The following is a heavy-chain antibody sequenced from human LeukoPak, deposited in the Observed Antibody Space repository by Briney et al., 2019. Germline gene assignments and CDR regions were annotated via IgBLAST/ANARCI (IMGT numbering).Heavy chain of an antibody. CDR2: IYTSGST. Sequence: SETLSLTCTVSGGSTSSYYWNWIRQPAGKGLEWMGRIYTSGSTTYNPSLRGRITMSVDTSKNQFSLKLTSMTAADTAVYFCASTWSYSFDYWGQGALVTVSS. D-gene: IGHD2-21*01. CDR3: ASTWSYSFDY. V-gene: IGHV4-4*07. J-gene: IGHJ4*02. CDR1: GGSTSSYY.